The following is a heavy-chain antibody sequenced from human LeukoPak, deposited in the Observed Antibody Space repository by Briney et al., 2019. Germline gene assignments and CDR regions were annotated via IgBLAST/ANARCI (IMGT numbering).Heavy chain of an antibody. V-gene: IGHV3-48*04. Sequence: PGGSLRLSCAASGFTFSSYSMNWVRQAPGKGLEWVSYISSSSSTIYYADSVKGRFTISRDNAKNSLSLHMNSLRAEDTAIYYCARVHRAFDYWGQGTLVTVSS. J-gene: IGHJ4*02. D-gene: IGHD3-10*01. CDR2: ISSSSSTI. CDR3: ARVHRAFDY. CDR1: GFTFSSYS.